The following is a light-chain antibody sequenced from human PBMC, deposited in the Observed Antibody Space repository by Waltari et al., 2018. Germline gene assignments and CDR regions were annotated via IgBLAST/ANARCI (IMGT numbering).Light chain of an antibody. V-gene: IGKV1-13*02. J-gene: IGKJ1*01. CDR3: HQHHTTPWT. CDR2: DAS. Sequence: AIQLTQSPSSLSASIGDRVTISCRASQGIRSGLAWYQQKPGQPPKLLIYDASTLDSGVPSRFSGSGSGTDFTLTISSLQPEDFATYYCHQHHTTPWTFGQGTEVEI. CDR1: QGIRSG.